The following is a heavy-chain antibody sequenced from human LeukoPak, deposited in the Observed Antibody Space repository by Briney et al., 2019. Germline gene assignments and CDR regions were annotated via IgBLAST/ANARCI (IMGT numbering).Heavy chain of an antibody. CDR3: ARSSIVGATTYSDY. V-gene: IGHV1-69*05. D-gene: IGHD1-26*01. CDR2: IIPIFGTA. Sequence: SVKVSCKASGGTFSSYAISWVRQAPGQGLEWMGRIIPIFGTANYAQKFQGRVTITTDESTSTAHMELSSLRSEDTAVYYCARSSIVGATTYSDYWGQGTLVTVSS. J-gene: IGHJ4*02. CDR1: GGTFSSYA.